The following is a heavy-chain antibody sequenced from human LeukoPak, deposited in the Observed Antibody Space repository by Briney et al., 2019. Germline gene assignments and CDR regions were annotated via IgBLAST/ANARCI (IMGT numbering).Heavy chain of an antibody. CDR2: IPPTDSDT. D-gene: IGHD2-15*01. Sequence: PGESLRISCKGTGYSFTPYWISWLRQLPWKGLAWMGTIPPTDSDTNYSPSFQGHVAISVDKSISTAYLQWSLKASDTAMYYCARDSISCSGDRCYGLGCFDYWGQGTLVTVSS. J-gene: IGHJ4*02. CDR1: GYSFTPYW. CDR3: ARDSISCSGDRCYGLGCFDY. V-gene: IGHV5-10-1*01.